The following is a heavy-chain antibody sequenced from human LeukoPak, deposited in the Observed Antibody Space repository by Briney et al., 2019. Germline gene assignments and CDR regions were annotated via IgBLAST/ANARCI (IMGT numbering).Heavy chain of an antibody. D-gene: IGHD5-24*01. V-gene: IGHV3-9*03. CDR1: GFTFDDYA. CDR3: AKGVEMATYGAFDI. CDR2: ISWNSGSI. Sequence: GGSLRLSCAASGFTFDDYAMHWVRQAPGKGLEWVSGISWNSGSIGYADSVKGRFTISRDNAKNSLYLQMNSLGAEDMALYYCAKGVEMATYGAFDIWGQGTMVTVSS. J-gene: IGHJ3*02.